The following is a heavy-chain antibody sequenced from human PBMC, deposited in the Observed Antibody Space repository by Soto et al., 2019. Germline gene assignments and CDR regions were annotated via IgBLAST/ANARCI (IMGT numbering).Heavy chain of an antibody. CDR1: GFTFTTYA. D-gene: IGHD2-21*02. V-gene: IGHV3-21*01. CDR3: ARDFGDSKGSYYYYGMDV. Sequence: EVQLVESGGGLVQPGGSLRLACAASGFTFTTYAMNWVRQAPGKGLEWVSCISSSSTYIYYADSVKGRFTISRDNAKNLRYLQMHSLTAEDTAVYYCARDFGDSKGSYYYYGMDVWGQGTTVTVSS. J-gene: IGHJ6*02. CDR2: ISSSSTYI.